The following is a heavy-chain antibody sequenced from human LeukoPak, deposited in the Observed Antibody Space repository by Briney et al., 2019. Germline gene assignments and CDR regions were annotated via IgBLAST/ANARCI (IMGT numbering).Heavy chain of an antibody. J-gene: IGHJ5*02. CDR2: IYYSGST. Sequence: SETLSLTCTVSGGSLSSYYWSWIRQPPGKGLEWIGYIYYSGSTNYNPSLKSRVTRSVDTSKIQFSLRLGSVTAADTAVYYCARHTTRLSSGWYLDPWFDPWGQGTLVTVSS. CDR3: ARHTTRLSSGWYLDPWFDP. CDR1: GGSLSSYY. D-gene: IGHD6-19*01. V-gene: IGHV4-59*08.